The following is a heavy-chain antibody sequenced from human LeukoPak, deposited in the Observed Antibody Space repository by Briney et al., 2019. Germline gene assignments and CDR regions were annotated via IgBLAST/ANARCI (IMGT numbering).Heavy chain of an antibody. Sequence: SETLSLTCTVSGGSISNYYWSWFRQPPGKGLEWIGYIFYSGSTNYNPSLQSRVTISVDTSKNQFSLRLRSVTAADTAVYYCARQPYSSSSDYWGQGTLVTVSS. CDR3: ARQPYSSSSDY. D-gene: IGHD6-6*01. CDR1: GGSISNYY. V-gene: IGHV4-59*08. CDR2: IFYSGST. J-gene: IGHJ4*02.